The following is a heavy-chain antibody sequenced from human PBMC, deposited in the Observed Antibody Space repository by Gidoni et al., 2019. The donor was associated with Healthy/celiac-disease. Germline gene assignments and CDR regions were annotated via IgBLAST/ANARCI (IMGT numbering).Heavy chain of an antibody. J-gene: IGHJ6*02. V-gene: IGHV3-30*18. CDR2: ISYDGSNK. CDR3: AKGRGYSYGEQYYYYYGMDV. D-gene: IGHD5-18*01. CDR1: GFTFSSSG. Sequence: QVQLVESGGGVVQLGRSLRLSCAASGFTFSSSGMHWVAVISYDGSNKYYADSVKGRFTISRDNSKNTLYLQMNSLRAEDTAVYYCAKGRGYSYGEQYYYYYGMDVWGQGTTVTVSS.